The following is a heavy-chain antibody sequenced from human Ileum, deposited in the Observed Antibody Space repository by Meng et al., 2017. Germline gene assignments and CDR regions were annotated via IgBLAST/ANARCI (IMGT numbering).Heavy chain of an antibody. J-gene: IGHJ3*01. CDR1: GFSFSTYS. V-gene: IGHV3-21*01. Sequence: GGSLRPSCAAPGFSFSTYSMNWVRRAPGKGLEWVSSINGRSNYKYYSESVRGRFTISRDNTKNSLYLQMNSLRAEDTSVYYCVREDGIVGSTSAFDVWGQGTMVTVSS. CDR2: INGRSNYK. CDR3: VREDGIVGSTSAFDV. D-gene: IGHD1-26*01.